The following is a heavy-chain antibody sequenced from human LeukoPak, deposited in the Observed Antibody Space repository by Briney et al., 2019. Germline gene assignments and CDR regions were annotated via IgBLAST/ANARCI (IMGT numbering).Heavy chain of an antibody. CDR1: GFTFSSYG. J-gene: IGHJ2*01. Sequence: PGGSLRLSCAASGFTFSSYGMHWVRQAPGKGLEWVAVIWYDGINKYYADSVKGRFTISRDNSKNTLYLQMNSLRAEDTAVYYCAKLGARGALLHWYFDLWGRGTLVTVSS. CDR3: AKLGARGALLHWYFDL. V-gene: IGHV3-33*06. D-gene: IGHD3-16*01. CDR2: IWYDGINK.